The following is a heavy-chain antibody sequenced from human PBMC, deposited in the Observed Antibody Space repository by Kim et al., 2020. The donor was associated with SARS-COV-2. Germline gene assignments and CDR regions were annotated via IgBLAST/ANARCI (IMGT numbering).Heavy chain of an antibody. CDR1: GYTFSNYN. J-gene: IGHJ4*02. Sequence: ASVKVSCKASGYTFSNYNINWVRQASGQGLEWMGWMNPKSGDTGSAQKFQDRVSMTRDTSTGAAYMELNSLRLDDTAVYYCARYGDTSLDYWGQGTPVTV. V-gene: IGHV1-8*02. D-gene: IGHD7-27*01. CDR3: ARYGDTSLDY. CDR2: MNPKSGDT.